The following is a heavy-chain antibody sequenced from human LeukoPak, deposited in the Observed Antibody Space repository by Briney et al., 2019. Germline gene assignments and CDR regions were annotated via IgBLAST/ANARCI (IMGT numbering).Heavy chain of an antibody. CDR2: IIPIFGTA. D-gene: IGHD6-19*01. CDR3: ARDGYSSGWIH. Sequence: ASVKVSCKXSGGTFSSYAISWVRQTPRQGLEWMGRIIPIFGTANYAQKFQGRVTITTDESTSTAYMELSSLRSEDTAVYYCARDGYSSGWIHWGQGTLVTVSS. J-gene: IGHJ4*02. CDR1: GGTFSSYA. V-gene: IGHV1-69*05.